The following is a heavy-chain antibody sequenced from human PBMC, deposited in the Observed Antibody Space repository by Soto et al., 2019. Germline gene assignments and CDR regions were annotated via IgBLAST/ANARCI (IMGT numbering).Heavy chain of an antibody. Sequence: QLQLQESGPGLVKPSETLSLTCTVSGGSISSSSYYWGWIRQPPGKGLEWIGSIYYSGSTYYNPSLKSRVTISVDTSKNQFSLKLSSVTAADTAVYYCARHFAWFGTFDPWGQGTLVTVSS. V-gene: IGHV4-39*01. CDR2: IYYSGST. CDR3: ARHFAWFGTFDP. J-gene: IGHJ5*02. CDR1: GGSISSSSYY. D-gene: IGHD3-10*01.